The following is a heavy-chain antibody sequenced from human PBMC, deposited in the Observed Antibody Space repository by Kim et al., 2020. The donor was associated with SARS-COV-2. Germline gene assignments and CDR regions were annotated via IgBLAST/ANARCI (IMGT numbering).Heavy chain of an antibody. V-gene: IGHV3-30*02. D-gene: IGHD1-26*01. J-gene: IGHJ4*02. CDR3: AKQWEQLWGHFDL. Sequence: YAGSVKGRYNMARDKSKNTLYLQMKSLRAEDTAVYYGAKQWEQLWGHFDLWGRGTLVTVSS.